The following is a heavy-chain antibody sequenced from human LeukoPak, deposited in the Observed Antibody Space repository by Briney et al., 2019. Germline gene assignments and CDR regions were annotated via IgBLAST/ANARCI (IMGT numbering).Heavy chain of an antibody. V-gene: IGHV4-59*01. D-gene: IGHD2-2*01. J-gene: IGHJ3*02. CDR3: ARDLAYSSSLRGAFDI. CDR1: GGSISSYY. Sequence: SETLSLTCTVSGGSISSYYWSWIRQPPGKGLEWIGYIYYSGSTNYNPSLKSRVTISVDTSKNQFSLKLSSVTAADTALYYCARDLAYSSSLRGAFDIWGQGTMVIVSS. CDR2: IYYSGST.